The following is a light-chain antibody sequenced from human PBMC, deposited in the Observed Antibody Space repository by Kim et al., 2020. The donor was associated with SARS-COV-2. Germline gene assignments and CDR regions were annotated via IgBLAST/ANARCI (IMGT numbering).Light chain of an antibody. CDR1: QDITNY. CDR3: QQYDYLPT. J-gene: IGKJ5*01. V-gene: IGKV1-33*01. CDR2: GAS. Sequence: SASVEDRVIITCRASQDITNYLNWYQQKPGKAPKLLISGASNLQTGVPSRFSGRGSGTDFTLSISSLQPEDIATYYCQQYDYLPTFGQGTRLEIK.